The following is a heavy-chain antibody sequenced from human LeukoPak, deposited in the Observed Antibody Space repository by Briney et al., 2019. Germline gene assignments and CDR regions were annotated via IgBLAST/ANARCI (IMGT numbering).Heavy chain of an antibody. J-gene: IGHJ6*02. D-gene: IGHD1-14*01. CDR3: ARDEGLLPKTERNYYYYYGMDV. CDR2: ISAYNGNT. CDR1: GYTFTSYG. Sequence: ASVKVSCKASGYTFTSYGISWVRQAPGQGLEWMGWISAYNGNTNYAQKLQGRVTMTTDTSTSTAYMELRSLRSDDTAVYYCARDEGLLPKTERNYYYYYGMDVWGQGTTVTVSS. V-gene: IGHV1-18*01.